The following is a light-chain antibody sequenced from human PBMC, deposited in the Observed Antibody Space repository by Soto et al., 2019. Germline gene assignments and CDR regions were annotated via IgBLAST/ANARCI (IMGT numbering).Light chain of an antibody. CDR3: SLSYSGARPV. CDR1: TGAVTSGHD. J-gene: IGLJ2*01. V-gene: IGLV7-46*01. CDR2: DTS. Sequence: QAVVTQEPSLTVSPGGTVTLTCGSSTGAVTSGHDPYWVQQKPGQAPRTLIYDTSNKHSWTPARFSGSLLVGKAALTLSGAQPEDEAEYYCSLSYSGARPVFGGGTKLTVL.